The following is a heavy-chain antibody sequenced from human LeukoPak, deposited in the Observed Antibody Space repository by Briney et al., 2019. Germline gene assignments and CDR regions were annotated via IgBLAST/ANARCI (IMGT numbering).Heavy chain of an antibody. D-gene: IGHD2-8*02. CDR3: AGTGDYFDY. J-gene: IGHJ4*02. CDR1: GFTFSTYG. V-gene: IGHV3-23*01. CDR2: ISGSGGGST. Sequence: GGSLRLSCAASGFTFSTYGMSWVRQAPGKGLEWVSAISGSGGGSTYYADSVKGRFTISRDNSKNTLYLQMNSLRAEDTAVYYCAGTGDYFDYWGQGTLVTVSS.